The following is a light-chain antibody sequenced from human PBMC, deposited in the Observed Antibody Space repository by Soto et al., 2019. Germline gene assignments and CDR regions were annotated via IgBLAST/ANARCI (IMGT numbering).Light chain of an antibody. CDR1: SGHSGYI. CDR2: LEGSGNY. Sequence: QAVVTQSSSASASLGSSVKLTCTLSSGHSGYIIAWHQQQPGKAPRYLMKLEGSGNYNKGSGVPDRFSGSSSGADRYLTISNLQSEDESDYYCETWDSNNWVFGGGTKLTVL. CDR3: ETWDSNNWV. J-gene: IGLJ3*02. V-gene: IGLV4-60*03.